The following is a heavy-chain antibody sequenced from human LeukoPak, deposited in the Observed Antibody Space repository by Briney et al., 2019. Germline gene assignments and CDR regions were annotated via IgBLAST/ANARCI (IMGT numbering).Heavy chain of an antibody. CDR2: IRYDGSNK. D-gene: IGHD1-26*01. CDR3: AKDRVGALLYFDS. CDR1: GFTFSSYD. V-gene: IGHV3-30*02. Sequence: GGSLRLSCAASGFTFSSYDIHWVRQAPGKGLEWVAFIRYDGSNKYYADSVRGRFTISRDNSKNTLYLQMNSLRAEDTAVYSCAKDRVGALLYFDSWGQGILVTVSS. J-gene: IGHJ4*02.